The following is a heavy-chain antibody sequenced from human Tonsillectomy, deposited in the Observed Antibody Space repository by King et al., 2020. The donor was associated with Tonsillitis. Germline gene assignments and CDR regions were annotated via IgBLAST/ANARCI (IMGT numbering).Heavy chain of an antibody. J-gene: IGHJ6*02. CDR3: ARDSIAAVGGDYYYYGMDV. V-gene: IGHV4-59*01. CDR1: GGSNSSYY. Sequence: QLQESGPGLVKPSETLSLTCTVSGGSNSSYYWSWIRQPPGKGLEWLGYIYYSGSPNYNPSLKSRVTISVDTSKKQFSLKLSSVTAADSAVYYCARDSIAAVGGDYYYYGMDVWGQGTTVTVSS. D-gene: IGHD6-13*01. CDR2: IYYSGSP.